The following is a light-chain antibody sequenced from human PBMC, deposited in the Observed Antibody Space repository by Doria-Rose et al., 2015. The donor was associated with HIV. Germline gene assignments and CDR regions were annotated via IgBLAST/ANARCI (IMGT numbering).Light chain of an antibody. Sequence: VLTQSPGTLSLSPGERATLSCRASQSFSSTYLAWYQQKPGQAPSLLIYDGSTRATRIPDRFSASGSGTDFTLTINRLEPEDFALYYCHQYGTSWTFGQGTKVEI. CDR3: HQYGTSWT. J-gene: IGKJ1*01. V-gene: IGKV3-20*01. CDR2: DGS. CDR1: QSFSSTY.